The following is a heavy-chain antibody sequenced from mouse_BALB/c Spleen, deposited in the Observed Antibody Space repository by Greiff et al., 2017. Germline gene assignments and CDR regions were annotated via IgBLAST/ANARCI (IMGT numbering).Heavy chain of an antibody. V-gene: IGHV5-4*02. J-gene: IGHJ2*01. Sequence: EVQGVESGGGLVKPGGSLKLSCAASGFTFSDYYMYWVRQTPEKRLEWVATISDGGSYTYYPDSVKGRFTISRDNAKNNLYLQMSSLKSEDTAMYYCARGERYYFDYWGQGTTLTVSS. CDR3: ARGERYYFDY. CDR1: GFTFSDYY. CDR2: ISDGGSYT.